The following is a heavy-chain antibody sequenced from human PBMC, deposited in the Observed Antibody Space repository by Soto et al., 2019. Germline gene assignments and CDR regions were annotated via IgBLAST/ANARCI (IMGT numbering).Heavy chain of an antibody. V-gene: IGHV3-13*01. CDR2: IGTAGDT. D-gene: IGHD2-15*01. CDR1: GFTFSSYD. CDR3: ARGPTEYCSGVICYRDGAFDI. Sequence: EVQLVESGGGLVQPGGSLRLSCAASGFTFSSYDMHWVRQATGKGLEWVSAIGTAGDTYYPVSVKGRFTISRENAKNSLYLQMNSLRAGDTAVYYCARGPTEYCSGVICYRDGAFDIWGQGTMVTVAS. J-gene: IGHJ3*02.